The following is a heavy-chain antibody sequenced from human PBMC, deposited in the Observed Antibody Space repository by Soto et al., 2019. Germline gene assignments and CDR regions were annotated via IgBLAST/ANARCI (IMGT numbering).Heavy chain of an antibody. CDR2: IDPSDSQT. CDR3: ARQIYDSDTGPNFQYYFDS. Sequence: GESLKISCKGSVYSFAGYWITWVRQKPGKGLEWMGRIDPSDSQTYYSPSFQGHVTISATKSITTVFLQWSSLRASDTAMYYCARQIYDSDTGPNFQYYFDSWGQGTPVTVSS. CDR1: VYSFAGYW. V-gene: IGHV5-10-1*01. J-gene: IGHJ4*02. D-gene: IGHD3-22*01.